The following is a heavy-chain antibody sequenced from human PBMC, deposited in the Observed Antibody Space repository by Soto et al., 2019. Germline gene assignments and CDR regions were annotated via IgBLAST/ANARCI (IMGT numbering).Heavy chain of an antibody. D-gene: IGHD6-6*01. Sequence: QVQLQESGPGLVKPSQTLSLTCTVYGGSIGSDDYYWRWIRQPPGKGLEWIGYISYSGSTFYNPSLKSRVNISVDTSKNQSSLKLSSVPAADTAVYYCARERPDGARLAPWGQGTLVTVSS. CDR3: ARERPDGARLAP. J-gene: IGHJ5*02. CDR2: ISYSGST. CDR1: GGSIGSDDYY. V-gene: IGHV4-30-4*01.